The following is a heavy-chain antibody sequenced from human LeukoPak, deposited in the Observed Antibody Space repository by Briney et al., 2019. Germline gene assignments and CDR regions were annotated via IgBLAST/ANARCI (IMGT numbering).Heavy chain of an antibody. V-gene: IGHV3-21*01. J-gene: IGHJ5*02. Sequence: PGGSLRLSCAASGFTFSSYSMNWVRQAPGKGLEWVSSISSSSSCIYYADSVEGRFTISRDNAKNSLYLQMNSLRAEDTAVYYCARGPECGGDYYSGWFDPWGQGTLVTVSS. CDR2: ISSSSSCI. CDR1: GFTFSSYS. D-gene: IGHD2-21*02. CDR3: ARGPECGGDYYSGWFDP.